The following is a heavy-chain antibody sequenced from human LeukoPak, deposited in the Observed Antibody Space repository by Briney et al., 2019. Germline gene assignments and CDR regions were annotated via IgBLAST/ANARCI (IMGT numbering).Heavy chain of an antibody. V-gene: IGHV3-48*03. CDR1: GFTLSSYE. CDR3: ARVSSYGSTHPDY. CDR2: ISTSSSYT. D-gene: IGHD5-18*01. Sequence: GGSLRLSCAASGFTLSSYEMNWVRQAPGKGLEWISYISTSSSYTNYADSVKGRFTISRDNAKSSLYLQMNSLRAEDTAVYYCARVSSYGSTHPDYWGQGTLVTVSS. J-gene: IGHJ4*02.